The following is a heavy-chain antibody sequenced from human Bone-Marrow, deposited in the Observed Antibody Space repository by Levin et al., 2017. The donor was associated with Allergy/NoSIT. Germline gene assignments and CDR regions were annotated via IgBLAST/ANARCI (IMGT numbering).Heavy chain of an antibody. CDR2: ISGSGDNT. V-gene: IGHV3-23*01. Sequence: ETLSLTCAASGFRFSDYVMNWVRQAPGKGLEWVSVISGSGDNTYYADSVKGRFTISRDTSKNTLYLQMNSLSAEDTATYYCVRTPGGIVVTPYFDSWGRGTLVTVSS. J-gene: IGHJ4*02. CDR1: GFRFSDYV. CDR3: VRTPGGIVVTPYFDS. D-gene: IGHD2-21*01.